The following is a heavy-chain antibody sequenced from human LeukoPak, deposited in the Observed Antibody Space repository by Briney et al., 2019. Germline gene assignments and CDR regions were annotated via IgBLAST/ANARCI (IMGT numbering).Heavy chain of an antibody. CDR3: ARDRSNSDF. Sequence: ASVKVSCKTSGYKFKTFGISWVRQAPGQGLEWMGWIRADKGKTDYAQKFQDRVTLTIDTSTSTAYMELRSRTSDDTATYYCARDRSNSDFWGQGPIVTVS. CDR2: IRADKGKT. J-gene: IGHJ4*02. D-gene: IGHD4-11*01. CDR1: GYKFKTFG. V-gene: IGHV1-18*01.